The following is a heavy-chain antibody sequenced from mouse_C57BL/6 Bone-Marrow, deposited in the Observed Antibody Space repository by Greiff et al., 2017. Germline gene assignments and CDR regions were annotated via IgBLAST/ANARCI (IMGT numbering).Heavy chain of an antibody. CDR1: GFTFTDYY. V-gene: IGHV7-3*01. Sequence: EVQLVESGGGLVQPGGSLSLSCAASGFTFTDYYMSWVRQPPGKALEWLGFIRNKANGYTTEYSASVKGRFTISRDNSQSILYLQMNALRAEDSATYYCARSSITGPFAYWGQGTLVTVSA. D-gene: IGHD4-1*01. CDR2: IRNKANGYTT. J-gene: IGHJ3*01. CDR3: ARSSITGPFAY.